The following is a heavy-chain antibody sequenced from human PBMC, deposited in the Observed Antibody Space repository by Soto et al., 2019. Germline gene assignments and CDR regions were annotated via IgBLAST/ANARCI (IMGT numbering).Heavy chain of an antibody. CDR3: ARVCSSTTCYAGNAFDI. V-gene: IGHV1-3*01. D-gene: IGHD2-2*01. CDR1: GYSFTSYA. J-gene: IGHJ3*02. Sequence: QVQLVQSGAEVRKPGASVKVSCKASGYSFTSYAMHWVSQAPGQRLEWMGWINPGNGYTKYSQKFQGRVTISRDTSASTAYMELSSLRSEDTAVYYCARVCSSTTCYAGNAFDIWGQGTMVTVSS. CDR2: INPGNGYT.